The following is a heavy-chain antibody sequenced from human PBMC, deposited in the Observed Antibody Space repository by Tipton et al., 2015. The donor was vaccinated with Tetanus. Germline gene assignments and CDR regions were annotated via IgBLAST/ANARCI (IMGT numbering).Heavy chain of an antibody. Sequence: VQLVQSGAEVKKPGESLKISCQGSGYNFNLYWIAWARQMPGKGLEWMGIIYPGDSDTRYSPSFQGQVTISADKSVSIAYLQWSSLKASATAMYYCARRPTIIAVAGHCDYCGQGTLVTVSS. CDR3: ARRPTIIAVAGHCDY. D-gene: IGHD6-19*01. CDR2: IYPGDSDT. J-gene: IGHJ4*02. CDR1: GYNFNLYW. V-gene: IGHV5-51*01.